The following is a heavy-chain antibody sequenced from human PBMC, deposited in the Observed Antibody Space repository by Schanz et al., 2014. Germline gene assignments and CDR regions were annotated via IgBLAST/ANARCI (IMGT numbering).Heavy chain of an antibody. CDR2: IGGSGDST. V-gene: IGHV3-23*01. Sequence: EVQLLESGGGLVQPGGSLRLSCAASGFTFSNHALSWVRQAPGKGLEWVSGIGGSGDSTHYADSVKGRFTISRDNSNNTVFLQMNSLRAEDTAVYYCASSRTRYCSSTSCVPGAFDFWGQGTLXTVSS. D-gene: IGHD2-2*01. J-gene: IGHJ3*01. CDR3: ASSRTRYCSSTSCVPGAFDF. CDR1: GFTFSNHA.